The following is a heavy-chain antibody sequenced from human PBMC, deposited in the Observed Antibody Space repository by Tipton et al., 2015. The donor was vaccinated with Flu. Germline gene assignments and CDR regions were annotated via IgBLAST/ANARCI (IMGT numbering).Heavy chain of an antibody. CDR2: IHYSGTT. Sequence: TLSLTCSVSGASVSSGGYYWSWIRQHPGKGLEWIGYIHYSGTTYYSPSLRSRVTISVDTSKNQFPLKLNSLTAADTAVYYCARDEDTSMGTHWGQGTLVTVSS. D-gene: IGHD5-18*01. V-gene: IGHV4-31*03. CDR1: GASVSSGGYY. CDR3: ARDEDTSMGTH. J-gene: IGHJ4*02.